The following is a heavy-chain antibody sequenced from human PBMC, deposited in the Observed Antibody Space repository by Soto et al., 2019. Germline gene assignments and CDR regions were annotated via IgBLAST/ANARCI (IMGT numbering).Heavy chain of an antibody. V-gene: IGHV3-15*01. CDR2: IKSKTDGGTT. CDR3: TTVATVTTVSTDY. J-gene: IGHJ4*02. Sequence: EVQLVESGGGLVKPGGSLRLSCAASGFTFSNAWMSWVRQAPGKGLEWVGRIKSKTDGGTTDYAAPVKGRFTISRDDSKNTLYLQMNSLKTEYTAVYYCTTVATVTTVSTDYWGQGTLVTVSS. CDR1: GFTFSNAW. D-gene: IGHD4-17*01.